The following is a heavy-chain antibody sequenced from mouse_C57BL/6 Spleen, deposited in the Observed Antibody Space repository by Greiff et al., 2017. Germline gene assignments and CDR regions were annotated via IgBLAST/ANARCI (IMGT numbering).Heavy chain of an antibody. V-gene: IGHV1-55*01. CDR2: IYPGSGST. CDR1: GYTFTSYW. D-gene: IGHD1-1*01. Sequence: QVQLQPPGAELVKPGASVKMSCQASGYTFTSYWITWVKQRPGQGLEWLGDIYPGSGSTNYNEKFKSKATLTVDTSSSTAYMQLSSLTSEDSAVYYCARWEIYYGSSDDYWGQGTTLTVSS. CDR3: ARWEIYYGSSDDY. J-gene: IGHJ2*01.